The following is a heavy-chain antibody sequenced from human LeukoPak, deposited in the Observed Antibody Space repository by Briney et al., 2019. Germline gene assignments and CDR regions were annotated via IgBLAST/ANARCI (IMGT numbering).Heavy chain of an antibody. Sequence: PSETLSLTCTVSGGSISSGGYYWSWIRQPPGTGLEWIGYIYHSGSTYYNPSLKSRVTISVDRSKNQFSLKLSSVTAADTAVYYCARSSYYYYMDVWGKGTTVTVSS. CDR1: GGSISSGGYY. CDR2: IYHSGST. CDR3: ARSSYYYYMDV. J-gene: IGHJ6*03. V-gene: IGHV4-30-2*01.